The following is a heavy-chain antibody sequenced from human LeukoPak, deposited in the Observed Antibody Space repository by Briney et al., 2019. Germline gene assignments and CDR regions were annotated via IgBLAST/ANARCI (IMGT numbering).Heavy chain of an antibody. CDR1: GGSITSSSYY. CDR3: VSGRVAGIDAFDN. D-gene: IGHD6-19*01. J-gene: IGHJ3*02. V-gene: IGHV4-39*01. Sequence: SETLSLTCTASGGSITSSSYYWGWLRQPPGKRPQWIGSFYYSGSSYYNPSLKSRVTIYVDTSKNQFSLKHSSVTAADTAVYYCVSGRVAGIDAFDNWGQGTMVTVSS. CDR2: FYYSGSS.